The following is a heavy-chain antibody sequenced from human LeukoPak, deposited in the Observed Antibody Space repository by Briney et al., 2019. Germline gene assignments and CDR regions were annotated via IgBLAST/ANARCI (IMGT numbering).Heavy chain of an antibody. CDR1: GFSFRDYT. CDR2: ISSSSSYI. Sequence: GGSLRLSCAASGFSFRDYTMNWVRQAPGKGLEWLAPISSSSSYIYFANSVRGRFTISRDNAKNSLYLQMNSLRAEDKAVYYCAKDSPSRTATTEVPVDYWGQGTLVTVSS. V-gene: IGHV3-21*01. J-gene: IGHJ4*02. CDR3: AKDSPSRTATTEVPVDY. D-gene: IGHD1/OR15-1a*01.